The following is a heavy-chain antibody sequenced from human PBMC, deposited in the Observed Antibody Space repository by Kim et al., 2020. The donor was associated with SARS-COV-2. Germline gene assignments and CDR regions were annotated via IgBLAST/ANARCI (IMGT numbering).Heavy chain of an antibody. CDR3: ARALGIAARWPCEY. J-gene: IGHJ4*02. CDR1: GFTFSSYS. CDR2: ISSSSSYI. Sequence: GGSLRLSCAASGFTFSSYSMNWVRQAPGKGLEWVSSISSSSSYIYYADSVKGRFTISRDNAKNSLYLQMNSLRAEDTAVYYRARALGIAARWPCEYWGQGTLVTVSS. V-gene: IGHV3-21*01. D-gene: IGHD6-6*01.